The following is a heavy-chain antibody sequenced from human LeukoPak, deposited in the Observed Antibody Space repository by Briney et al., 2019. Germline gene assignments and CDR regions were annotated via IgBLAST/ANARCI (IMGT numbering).Heavy chain of an antibody. CDR2: IASDGSST. Sequence: GGSLRLSCAASGFTFSSYWMNWVRQAPGKGLVWVSRIASDGSSTTYADSVKGRFTISRDNAKNTLYLQMNSLRVEDTAVYYCARGRPHGNDYWGQGTLVTVSS. CDR1: GFTFSSYW. J-gene: IGHJ4*02. CDR3: ARGRPHGNDY. V-gene: IGHV3-74*01. D-gene: IGHD4-23*01.